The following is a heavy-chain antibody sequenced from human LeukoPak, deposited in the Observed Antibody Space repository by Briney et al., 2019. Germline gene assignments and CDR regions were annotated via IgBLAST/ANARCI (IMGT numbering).Heavy chain of an antibody. CDR1: GFTFSSYW. D-gene: IGHD6-13*01. CDR2: ISSSGSTI. Sequence: GGSLRLSCAASGFTFSSYWMSWVRQAPGKGLEWVSYISSSGSTIYYADSVKGRFTISRDNAKNSLYLQMNSLRAADTAVYYCARGRLRGIAAAGPHTVYYYYYYMDVWGKGTTVTISS. CDR3: ARGRLRGIAAAGPHTVYYYYYYMDV. J-gene: IGHJ6*03. V-gene: IGHV3-48*04.